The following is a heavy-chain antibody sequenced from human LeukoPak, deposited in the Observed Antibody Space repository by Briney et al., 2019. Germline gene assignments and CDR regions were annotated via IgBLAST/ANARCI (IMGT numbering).Heavy chain of an antibody. CDR3: VGGIGWQPDY. Sequence: GGSLRLSCAASAGFTFSDYWMNWVRQAPGKGLEWVAIISQDGREKLYVDSVKGRFTISRDNAKSSLYLQINSLRAEDTTVYYCVGGIGWQPDYWGQGTLVTVSS. J-gene: IGHJ4*02. V-gene: IGHV3-7*03. CDR2: ISQDGREK. D-gene: IGHD6-19*01. CDR1: AGFTFSDYW.